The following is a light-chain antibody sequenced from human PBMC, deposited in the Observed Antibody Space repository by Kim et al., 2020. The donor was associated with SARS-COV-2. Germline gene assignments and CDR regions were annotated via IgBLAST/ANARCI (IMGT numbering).Light chain of an antibody. J-gene: IGKJ2*01. Sequence: SGSPGERATLSCTASQSVTTALAWYQHKPGQAPRLLISDASARATGLPVRFSGSGSGTEFTLTITSLQSEDFAVYFCQQYNKWPYTFGQGTKLEI. V-gene: IGKV3-15*01. CDR3: QQYNKWPYT. CDR1: QSVTTA. CDR2: DAS.